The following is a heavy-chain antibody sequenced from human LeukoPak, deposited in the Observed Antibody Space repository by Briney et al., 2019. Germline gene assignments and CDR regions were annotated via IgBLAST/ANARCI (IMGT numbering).Heavy chain of an antibody. CDR3: ARDYASDY. V-gene: IGHV3-48*04. Sequence: PGGSLRLSCTASGFTLSSYTMSWVRQAPGKGLEWVSYISRSGDTIYFADSVKGRFTISRDNAKNSLYLQMSSLRAEDTAVYYCARDYASDYWGQGTLVTVSS. CDR1: GFTLSSYT. D-gene: IGHD3-10*01. CDR2: ISRSGDTI. J-gene: IGHJ4*02.